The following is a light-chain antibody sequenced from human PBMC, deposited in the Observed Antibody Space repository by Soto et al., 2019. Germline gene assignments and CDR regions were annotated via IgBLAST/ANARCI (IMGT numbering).Light chain of an antibody. CDR1: ETVSSY. CDR2: DAS. Sequence: DIVLTQSPVTLPLSPGDRATLSCRASETVSSYLLWYQQKPGQDPRLLIYDASERATGIPARFSGSGSGTEFTLTISTLQSEDFAIYYCQHYNNWPPWTFGQGTKVDIK. CDR3: QHYNNWPPWT. J-gene: IGKJ1*01. V-gene: IGKV3D-15*01.